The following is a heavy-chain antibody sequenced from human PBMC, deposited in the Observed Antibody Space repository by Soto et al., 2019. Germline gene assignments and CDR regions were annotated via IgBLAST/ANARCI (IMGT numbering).Heavy chain of an antibody. V-gene: IGHV3-23*01. CDR2: ISGSGGST. D-gene: IGHD2-15*01. CDR1: GFTFSSYA. J-gene: IGHJ4*02. CDR3: AQGWQLARVVDV. Sequence: LRLSCAASGFTFSSYAMSWVRQAPGKWLGWVSAISGSGGSTYYADSVKGRFTISRDNSKNTLYLQMNSLRAEDTAVYYCAQGWQLARVVDVWGQGTLVTVSS.